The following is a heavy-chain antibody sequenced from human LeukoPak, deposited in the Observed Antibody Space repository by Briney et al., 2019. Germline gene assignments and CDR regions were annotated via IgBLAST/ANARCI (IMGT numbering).Heavy chain of an antibody. J-gene: IGHJ6*02. CDR2: ISYDGSNK. CDR3: ARDYDDIVVVVAGYYYYYGMDV. CDR1: GFTFSSYA. Sequence: GRSLRLSCAASGFTFSSYAMHWVRQAPGKGLEWVAVISYDGSNKYYADSVKGRFTISRDNSKNTLYLQMNSLRAEDTAVYYCARDYDDIVVVVAGYYYYYGMDVWGQGTTVTVSS. D-gene: IGHD2-15*01. V-gene: IGHV3-30-3*01.